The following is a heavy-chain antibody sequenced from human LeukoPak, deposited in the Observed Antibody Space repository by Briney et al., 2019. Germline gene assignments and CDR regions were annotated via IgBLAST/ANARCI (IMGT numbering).Heavy chain of an antibody. CDR2: INHSGST. CDR3: ARGGLSSGYYYWDY. V-gene: IGHV4-34*01. J-gene: IGHJ4*02. Sequence: SETLSLTCAVYGGSFSGYYWSWIRQPPGKGLEWIGEINHSGSTNYNPSLKSRVTISVDTSKNQFSLKLISVTAADTALYYCARGGLSSGYYYWDYWGQGTLVTISS. D-gene: IGHD3-22*01. CDR1: GGSFSGYY.